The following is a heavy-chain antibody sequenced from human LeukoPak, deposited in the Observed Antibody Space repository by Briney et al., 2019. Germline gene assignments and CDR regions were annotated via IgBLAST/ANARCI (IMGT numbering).Heavy chain of an antibody. CDR3: ARDTYQYDSSFEAFDI. Sequence: GGSLRLSCAASGFTFSSYGMSWVRQAPGKGLEWVSSISSRSSFIYYADSVRGRFTISRDNAKNSLYLLMNSLRAEDTAVYYCARDTYQYDSSFEAFDIWGQGTMVTVSS. CDR2: ISSRSSFI. CDR1: GFTFSSYG. J-gene: IGHJ3*02. V-gene: IGHV3-21*01. D-gene: IGHD3-22*01.